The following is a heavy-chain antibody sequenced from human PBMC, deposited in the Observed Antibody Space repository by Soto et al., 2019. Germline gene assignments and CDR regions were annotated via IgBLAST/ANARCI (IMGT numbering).Heavy chain of an antibody. Sequence: GASVKVSCKASGYTFTSYAMHWVRQAPGQRLEWMGWINAGNGNTKYSQKFQGRVTITRDTSASTAYMELSSLRSEDTAVYYFEKEYITYINYDYVWGSYRYNWFDTWGQGTLVTVSS. CDR3: EKEYITYINYDYVWGSYRYNWFDT. D-gene: IGHD3-16*02. V-gene: IGHV1-3*01. CDR1: GYTFTSYA. CDR2: INAGNGNT. J-gene: IGHJ5*02.